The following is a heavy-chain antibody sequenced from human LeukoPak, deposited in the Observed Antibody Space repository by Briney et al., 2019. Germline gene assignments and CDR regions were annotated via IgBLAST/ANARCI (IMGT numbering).Heavy chain of an antibody. D-gene: IGHD3-22*01. CDR2: ISYDGSNK. V-gene: IGHV3-30-3*01. CDR1: GFTFSSYA. J-gene: IGHJ4*02. CDR3: ARVVGYSSGFVDY. Sequence: QSGGSLRLSCAASGFTFSSYAMHWVRQAPGKGLKWVAVISYDGSNKYYADSVKGRFTISRDNSKNTPYLQMNSLRAEDTAVYYCARVVGYSSGFVDYWGQGTLVTVSS.